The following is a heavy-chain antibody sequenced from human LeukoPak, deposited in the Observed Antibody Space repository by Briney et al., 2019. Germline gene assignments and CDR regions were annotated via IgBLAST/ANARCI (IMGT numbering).Heavy chain of an antibody. CDR1: GFTFDDYA. CDR2: ISWNSGSI. J-gene: IGHJ3*02. CDR3: AKDEFVASDFTGAFDI. D-gene: IGHD2-8*02. V-gene: IGHV3-9*03. Sequence: QSGGSLRLSCAASGFTFDDYAMHWVRQAPGKGLEWVSGISWNSGSIGYADSVKGRFTISRDNAKNSLYLQMNSLRAEDMNLYYCAKDEFVASDFTGAFDIWGQGTMVTVSS.